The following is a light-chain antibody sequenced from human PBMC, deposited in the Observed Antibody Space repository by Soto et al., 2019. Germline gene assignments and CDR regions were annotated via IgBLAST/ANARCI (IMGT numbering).Light chain of an antibody. CDR1: SSDVGGYNY. CDR2: DVT. J-gene: IGLJ1*01. CDR3: SSYTISSTPEV. Sequence: QSVLTQPASVSGSPGQSITISCTGTSSDVGGYNYVSWYQQHPVKAPKLMIYDVTNRPSGVSDRFSGSKSGNTASLTISGLQAEDEADYYCSSYTISSTPEVFGTGTKLTVL. V-gene: IGLV2-14*01.